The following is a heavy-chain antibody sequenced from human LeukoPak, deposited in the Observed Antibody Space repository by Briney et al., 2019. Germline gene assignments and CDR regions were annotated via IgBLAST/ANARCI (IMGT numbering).Heavy chain of an antibody. CDR2: IYPNSGGT. CDR1: GYTFTGYF. CDR3: ARGGSGSYFSWLDP. J-gene: IGHJ5*02. V-gene: IGHV1-2*02. D-gene: IGHD3-10*01. Sequence: ASVKVSCKASGYTFTGYFIRWVRQAPGQGLECMGWIYPNSGGTNYAQKFQGRVTMTRDTSISTAYMELSRLRSDDTAVYYCARGGSGSYFSWLDPWGQGTLVTVSS.